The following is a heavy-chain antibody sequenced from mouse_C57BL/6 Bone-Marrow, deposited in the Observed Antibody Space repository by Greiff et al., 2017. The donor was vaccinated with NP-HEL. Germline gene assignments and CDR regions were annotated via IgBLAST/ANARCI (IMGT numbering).Heavy chain of an antibody. CDR3: ARLNDYDSWFAY. J-gene: IGHJ3*01. D-gene: IGHD2-4*01. Sequence: QVQLQQSGPELVKPGASVKLSCKASGYTFTSYDINWVKQRPGQGLEWLGWIYPRDGSTKYNEKFKGKATLTVDTSSSTAYMELHSLTSEDSAVYFCARLNDYDSWFAYWGQGTLVTVSA. CDR1: GYTFTSYD. CDR2: IYPRDGST. V-gene: IGHV1-85*01.